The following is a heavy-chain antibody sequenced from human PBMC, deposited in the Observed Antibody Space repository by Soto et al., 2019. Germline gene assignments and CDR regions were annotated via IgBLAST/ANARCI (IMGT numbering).Heavy chain of an antibody. CDR3: ATGSRIKGTRAGVYYYYGMDV. CDR1: GYTLTELS. D-gene: IGHD1-20*01. Sequence: QVQLVQSGAEVKKPGASVKVSCKVSGYTLTELSMHWVRQAPGKGLEWMGGFDPEDGETIYAQKFQGRVTMTEDTSTDTAYMELSSLRSEDTVVYYCATGSRIKGTRAGVYYYYGMDVWGQGTTDPVSS. J-gene: IGHJ6*02. V-gene: IGHV1-24*01. CDR2: FDPEDGET.